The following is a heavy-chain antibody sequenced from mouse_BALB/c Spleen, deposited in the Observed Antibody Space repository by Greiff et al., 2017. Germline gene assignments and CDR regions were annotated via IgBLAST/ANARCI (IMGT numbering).Heavy chain of an antibody. CDR3: ARSVDGYPFDY. CDR1: GYSITSDYA. J-gene: IGHJ2*01. V-gene: IGHV3-2*02. CDR2: ISYSGST. Sequence: EVHLVESGPGLVKPSQSLSLTCTVTGYSITSDYAWNWIRQFPGNKLEWMGYISYSGSTSYNPSLKSRISITRDTSKNQFFLQLNSVTTEDTATYYCARSVDGYPFDYWGQGTTLTVSS. D-gene: IGHD2-3*01.